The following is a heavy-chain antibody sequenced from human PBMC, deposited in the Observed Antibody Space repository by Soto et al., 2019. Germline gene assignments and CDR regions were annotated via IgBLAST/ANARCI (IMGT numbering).Heavy chain of an antibody. CDR2: IYYSGST. CDR3: ARVSRYYDSSVDY. J-gene: IGHJ4*02. V-gene: IGHV4-30-4*01. CDR1: GGSISSGGYY. Sequence: PSETLSLTCTVSGGSISSGGYYWSWIRQPPGKGLEWIGYIYYSGSTYYNPSLKSRVTISVDTSKNQFSLKLSSVTAADTAVYYCARVSRYYDSSVDYWGQGTLVTVSS. D-gene: IGHD3-22*01.